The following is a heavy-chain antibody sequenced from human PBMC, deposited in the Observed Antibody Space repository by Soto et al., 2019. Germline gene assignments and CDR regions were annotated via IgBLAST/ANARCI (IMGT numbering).Heavy chain of an antibody. J-gene: IGHJ4*02. D-gene: IGHD3-3*01. V-gene: IGHV3-23*01. Sequence: EVQLLESGGGLVQPGVSLRLSCAASGFTFSSDAMSWVRQAPGKGLEWVSGISGSGTSTHYADSVKGRFTISRDNSKNTLYLQMNSLRTEDTAVYYCAKGGQGDFDFWSGYYLDYWGQGALVIVSS. CDR2: ISGSGTST. CDR3: AKGGQGDFDFWSGYYLDY. CDR1: GFTFSSDA.